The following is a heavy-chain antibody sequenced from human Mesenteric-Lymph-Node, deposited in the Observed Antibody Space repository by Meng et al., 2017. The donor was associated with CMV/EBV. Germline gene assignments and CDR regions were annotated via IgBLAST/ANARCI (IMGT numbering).Heavy chain of an antibody. CDR1: GGYISMSRAD. J-gene: IGHJ4*02. CDR2: ISYSGIT. Sequence: TTCGGYISMSRADWDWLGWPPGKGLEWIGSISYSGITYYDPSLKNRLTMSLDTSKSQFSLRLSSVTAADTAVYYCARDPPLELLDYWGQGTLVTVSS. CDR3: ARDPPLELLDY. D-gene: IGHD4-23*01. V-gene: IGHV4-39*07.